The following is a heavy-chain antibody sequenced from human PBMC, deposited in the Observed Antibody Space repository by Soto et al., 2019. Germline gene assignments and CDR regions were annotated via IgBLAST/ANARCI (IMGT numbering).Heavy chain of an antibody. CDR3: ARYSGYPTLYYSYGMDV. Sequence: QVQLVQSGAEVKKPGSSVKVSCKASGGTFSSYAISWVRQAPGQGLEWMGGIIPIFGTANYAQKFQGRVTITADEATRTAYIELSSLSSEDTAVYYCARYSGYPTLYYSYGMDVWGQGTTVTVSS. J-gene: IGHJ6*02. D-gene: IGHD5-12*01. CDR1: GGTFSSYA. CDR2: IIPIFGTA. V-gene: IGHV1-69*01.